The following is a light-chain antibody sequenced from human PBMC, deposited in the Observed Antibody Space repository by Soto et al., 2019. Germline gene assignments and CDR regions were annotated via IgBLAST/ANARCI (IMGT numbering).Light chain of an antibody. CDR3: QQYKIWPPA. CDR2: DAS. V-gene: IGKV3-15*01. J-gene: IGKJ1*01. CDR1: QTISNS. Sequence: EIVMTQSPATLSVSPGEGATLSCRASQTISNSLAWYQQKPGQAPRLLIYDASALPTDIPTRFSGSGYGTEFTLTISTLQSEDFAVYYCQQYKIWPPACGQGTKVEMK.